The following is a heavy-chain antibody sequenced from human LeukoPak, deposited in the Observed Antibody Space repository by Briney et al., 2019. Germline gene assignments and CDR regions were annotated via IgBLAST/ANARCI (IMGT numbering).Heavy chain of an antibody. CDR2: ISSSGSTI. J-gene: IGHJ6*03. CDR1: GFTFSDYY. D-gene: IGHD3-16*01. V-gene: IGHV3-11*01. Sequence: KTGGSLRLSCAASGFTFSDYYMSWIRQAPGKGLEWVSYISSSGSTIYYSDSVTGRFTISRDNAKNSLYLQMNSMRAEDTAVYYCARVGGLFPYYYYYMDVWGKGTTVTISS. CDR3: ARVGGLFPYYYYYMDV.